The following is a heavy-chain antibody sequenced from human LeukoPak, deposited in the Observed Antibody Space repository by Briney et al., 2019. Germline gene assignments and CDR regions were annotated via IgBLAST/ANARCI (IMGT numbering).Heavy chain of an antibody. CDR3: AIFLGYCSGGSCFDY. D-gene: IGHD2-15*01. CDR1: GYTFTSYG. Sequence: ASVKVSCKASGYTFTSYGISWVRQAPGQGLEWMGWISAYNGNTNYAQKLQGRVTMTTDTSTSTAYMELRSLRSDDTAVYYCAIFLGYCSGGSCFDYWGQGTLVTVSS. V-gene: IGHV1-18*01. CDR2: ISAYNGNT. J-gene: IGHJ4*02.